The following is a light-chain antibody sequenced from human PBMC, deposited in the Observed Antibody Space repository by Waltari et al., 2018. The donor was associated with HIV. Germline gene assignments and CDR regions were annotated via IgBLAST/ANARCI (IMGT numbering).Light chain of an antibody. CDR1: RDLLHASGYMY. CDR2: SGS. CDR3: MQAFQTPFT. Sequence: DIVLPQSPLSLPVTRGESASISLRPSRDLLHASGYMYLEWYLQRPGQSPQLLIYSGSIRASGVPDRFSGSGSGTDFTLKISTVEAEDVGLYYCMQAFQTPFTFGQGTKLDIK. V-gene: IGKV2-28*01. J-gene: IGKJ2*01.